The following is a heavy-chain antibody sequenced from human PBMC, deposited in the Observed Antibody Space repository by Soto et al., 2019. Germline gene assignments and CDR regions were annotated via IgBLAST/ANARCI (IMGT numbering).Heavy chain of an antibody. J-gene: IGHJ4*02. CDR1: VGSISSYY. CDR3: AREVSIAAAGRRIDY. D-gene: IGHD6-13*01. V-gene: IGHV4-59*01. Sequence: PSETLSLTCTVSVGSISSYYWSWIRQPPGKGLEWIGYIYYSGSTNYNPSLKSRVTISVDTSKNQFSLKLSSVTAADTAVYYCAREVSIAAAGRRIDYWGQGTLVTVSS. CDR2: IYYSGST.